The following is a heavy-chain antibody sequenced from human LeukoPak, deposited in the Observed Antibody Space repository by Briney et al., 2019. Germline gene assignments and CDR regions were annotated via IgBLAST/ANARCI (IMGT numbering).Heavy chain of an antibody. CDR2: IRYDGSNK. D-gene: IGHD4-17*01. Sequence: GGSLRLSCAASGFTVSSNYMSWVRQAPGKGLEWVAFIRYDGSNKYYADSVKGRFTISRDNSKNTLYLQMNSLRAEDTAVYYCAKDSATVTPHYYYYYYMDVWGKGTTVTVSS. V-gene: IGHV3-30*02. CDR1: GFTVSSNY. CDR3: AKDSATVTPHYYYYYYMDV. J-gene: IGHJ6*03.